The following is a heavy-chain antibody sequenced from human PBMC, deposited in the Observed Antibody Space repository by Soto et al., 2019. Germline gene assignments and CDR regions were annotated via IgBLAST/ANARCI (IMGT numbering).Heavy chain of an antibody. CDR1: GFTFSDYT. V-gene: IGHV3-21*01. D-gene: IGHD4-17*01. Sequence: GGSLRLSCAASGFTFSDYTMNWVRQAPGKGLEWVSSISRSGIYLYNVDSVKGRFTISRDNAENSLYLQLNSLRAEDTAVYYCARDRYGEYSLDSWGQGTLVTVSS. CDR2: ISRSGIYL. J-gene: IGHJ4*02. CDR3: ARDRYGEYSLDS.